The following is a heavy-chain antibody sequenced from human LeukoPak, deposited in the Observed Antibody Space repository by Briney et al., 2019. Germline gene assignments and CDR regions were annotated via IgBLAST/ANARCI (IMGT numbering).Heavy chain of an antibody. CDR1: GFTFSTYN. CDR2: ISGSSSYM. CDR3: AKAVGSSGYFSRDAFDI. V-gene: IGHV3-21*01. Sequence: GGSLRLSCAASGFTFSTYNMNWVRQAPGKGLEWVSSISGSSSYMFYADSVKGRFTISRDNAKNSLYLQMNSLRAEDTAVYYCAKAVGSSGYFSRDAFDIWGQGTMVTVSS. J-gene: IGHJ3*02. D-gene: IGHD3-22*01.